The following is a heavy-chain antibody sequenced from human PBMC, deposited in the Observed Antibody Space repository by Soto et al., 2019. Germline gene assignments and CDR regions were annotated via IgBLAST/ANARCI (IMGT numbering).Heavy chain of an antibody. D-gene: IGHD3-10*01. CDR2: ISAYNGNT. CDR1: GYTFTSYG. J-gene: IGHJ6*02. V-gene: IGHV1-18*01. Sequence: ASVKVSCKASGYTFTSYGISWVRQAPGQGLEWMGWISAYNGNTNYAQKLQGRVTMTTDTSTSTAYMELRSLRSDDTAVYYCAKQIGYYYGSGSYYSLLMDYYGMDVWGQGTTVTVSS. CDR3: AKQIGYYYGSGSYYSLLMDYYGMDV.